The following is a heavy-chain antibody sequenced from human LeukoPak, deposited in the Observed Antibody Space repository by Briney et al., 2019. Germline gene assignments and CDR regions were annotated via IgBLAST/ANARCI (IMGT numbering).Heavy chain of an antibody. V-gene: IGHV1-8*02. CDR3: ARKAVGGY. J-gene: IGHJ4*02. CDR2: MNPNSGNT. D-gene: IGHD6-19*01. CDR1: GYTFSSYD. Sequence: ASVKVSCKASGYTFSSYDINWVRQATGQGLEWMGWMNPNSGNTGYAQKFQDRVTLTWGTSISTAYMELSSLRSEDTAVYYCARKAVGGYWGQGALVTVSS.